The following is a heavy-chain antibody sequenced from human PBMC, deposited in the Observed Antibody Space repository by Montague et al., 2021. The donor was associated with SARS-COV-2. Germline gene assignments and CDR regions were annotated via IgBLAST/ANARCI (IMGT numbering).Heavy chain of an antibody. CDR2: IYYTGST. V-gene: IGHV4-59*08. Sequence: SETLSLTCTVSGGSISSYYWSWIRQPPGKGLEWIGYIYYTGSTNYNPSLRSRVTISVDTSKKQSSLKLNSVTAADTAVYYCASRYDSSGYYVFWGQGTLVTVSS. CDR3: ASRYDSSGYYVF. J-gene: IGHJ4*02. D-gene: IGHD3-22*01. CDR1: GGSISSYY.